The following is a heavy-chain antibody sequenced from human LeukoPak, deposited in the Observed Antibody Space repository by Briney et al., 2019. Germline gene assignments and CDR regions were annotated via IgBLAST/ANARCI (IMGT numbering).Heavy chain of an antibody. J-gene: IGHJ4*02. CDR2: FNTSSGST. D-gene: IGHD3-22*01. CDR3: AREGSAKYYESSGYSGY. CDR1: GYTFTSYY. V-gene: IGHV1-46*01. Sequence: GSSVKVSCKASGYTFTSYYMHWVRQAPGQGLGWMGIFNTSSGSTSYAQKFQGRVTMTRDTSTSTDYTELSSLRSEDTAVYDCAREGSAKYYESSGYSGYWGQGTLVTVSS.